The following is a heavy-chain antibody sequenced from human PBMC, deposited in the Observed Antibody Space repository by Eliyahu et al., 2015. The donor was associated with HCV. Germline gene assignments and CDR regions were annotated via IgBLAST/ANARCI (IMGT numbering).Heavy chain of an antibody. V-gene: IGHV4-39*01. D-gene: IGHD3-3*01. Sequence: QLQLQESGPGLVKPSETLSLTCTVSGGSISSSSYYWGWXRQPPGKGLEWIGSIYYSGGTYYNPSLKSRVTISVDTSKNQFSLKLSSVTAADTAVYYCARPHYDFWSGRTYYYYGMDVWGQGTTVTVSS. CDR3: ARPHYDFWSGRTYYYYGMDV. J-gene: IGHJ6*02. CDR1: GGSISSSSYY. CDR2: IYYSGGT.